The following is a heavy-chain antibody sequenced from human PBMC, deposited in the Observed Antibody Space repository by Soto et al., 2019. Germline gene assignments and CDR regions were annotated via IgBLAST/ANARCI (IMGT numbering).Heavy chain of an antibody. D-gene: IGHD3-16*01. Sequence: QVQLVQSGAEVKKPGSSVKVSCKASGGTFSSYAISWVRQAPGQGLEWMGGIIPIFGTANYAQKFQGRVTITADESTSRADMELGSLRSEDTAVYYCARQALRYGYYYYGMDVWGQGTTVTVSS. V-gene: IGHV1-69*01. CDR2: IIPIFGTA. CDR3: ARQALRYGYYYYGMDV. CDR1: GGTFSSYA. J-gene: IGHJ6*02.